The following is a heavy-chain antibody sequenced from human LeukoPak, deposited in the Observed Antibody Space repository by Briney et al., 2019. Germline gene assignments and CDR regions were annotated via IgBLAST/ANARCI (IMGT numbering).Heavy chain of an antibody. J-gene: IGHJ6*02. CDR3: ARSSGGYSGYDYVPGYYYYGMDV. CDR1: GGTFSSYA. Sequence: SVKVSFKASGGTFSSYAISWVRQAPGQGLEWMGGIIPIFGTANYAQKFQGRVTITADESTSTAYMELSSLRSEDTAVYYCARSSGGYSGYDYVPGYYYYGMDVWDQGTTVTVSS. CDR2: IIPIFGTA. V-gene: IGHV1-69*13. D-gene: IGHD5-12*01.